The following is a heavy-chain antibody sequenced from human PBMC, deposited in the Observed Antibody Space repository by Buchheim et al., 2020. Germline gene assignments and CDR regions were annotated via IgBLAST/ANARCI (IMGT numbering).Heavy chain of an antibody. Sequence: EVQLVESGGGLVQPGGSLRLSCAASGFTFSSYSMNGVRQAPGKGLEWVSYISSSSSTIYYAHSVKGGFTISIDNAKNSRYLQMNSLRAEDTSVYYCARLSIAVAGTNYWGQGTL. D-gene: IGHD6-19*01. CDR3: ARLSIAVAGTNY. V-gene: IGHV3-48*01. CDR1: GFTFSSYS. CDR2: ISSSSSTI. J-gene: IGHJ4*02.